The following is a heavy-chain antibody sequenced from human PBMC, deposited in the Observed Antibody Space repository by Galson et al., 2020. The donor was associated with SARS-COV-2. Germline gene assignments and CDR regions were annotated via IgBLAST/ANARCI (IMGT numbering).Heavy chain of an antibody. V-gene: IGHV3-48*04. Sequence: STYNMNWVRQAPGKGLEWVSYINSGSSTIYYADSVKSRFTISRDNAKNSLYLQMNSLRAEDTAIYYCARDHYYTSGSNGTIYYYEYYGLDVWGQGNTVIVSS. CDR2: INSGSSTI. D-gene: IGHD3-10*01. CDR3: ARDHYYTSGSNGTIYYYEYYGLDV. J-gene: IGHJ6*02. CDR1: STYN.